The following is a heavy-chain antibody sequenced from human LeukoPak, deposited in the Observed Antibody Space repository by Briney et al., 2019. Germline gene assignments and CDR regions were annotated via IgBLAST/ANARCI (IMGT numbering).Heavy chain of an antibody. Sequence: GGSLRLSCAASGFTFSSYAMSWVRQAPGKGLEWVSPISGGGGSTYYADSVKGRFTIFRDNSKNTLYLQVNSLRAEDTAVYYCAKGGKWDVTPFDYWGQGTLVTVSS. J-gene: IGHJ4*02. CDR3: AKGGKWDVTPFDY. V-gene: IGHV3-23*01. CDR2: ISGGGGST. D-gene: IGHD1-26*01. CDR1: GFTFSSYA.